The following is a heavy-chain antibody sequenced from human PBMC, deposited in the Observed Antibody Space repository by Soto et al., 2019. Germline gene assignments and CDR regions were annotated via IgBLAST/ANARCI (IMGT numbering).Heavy chain of an antibody. Sequence: SETLSLTCTVSGGSISSGGYYWSWIRQHPGKGLEWIGYIYYSGSTYYNPSLKSRVTISVDTSKNQFSLKLSSVTAADTAVYYCARSHTEYCSGGSCSYFDSWGQGTLVTGSS. CDR1: GGSISSGGYY. D-gene: IGHD2-15*01. CDR3: ARSHTEYCSGGSCSYFDS. J-gene: IGHJ4*02. CDR2: IYYSGST. V-gene: IGHV4-31*03.